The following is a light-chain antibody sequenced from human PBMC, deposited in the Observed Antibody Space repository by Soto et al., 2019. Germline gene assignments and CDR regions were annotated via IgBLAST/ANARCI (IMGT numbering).Light chain of an antibody. CDR1: SSDIGVFNY. V-gene: IGLV2-14*01. CDR3: SSFTSSPTCV. J-gene: IGLJ1*01. Sequence: QSALTQPASVSGSPGQSITISCTGTSSDIGVFNYVSWYQQHPGKAPKLMIYEVTNRPSGISNRFSGSKSGNTASLTISGLQAEDEADYYCSSFTSSPTCVFGTGTKVTVL. CDR2: EVT.